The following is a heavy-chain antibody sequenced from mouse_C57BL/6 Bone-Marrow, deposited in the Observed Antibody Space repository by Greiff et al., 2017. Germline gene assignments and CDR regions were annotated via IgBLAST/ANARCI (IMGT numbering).Heavy chain of an antibody. CDR3: ARRIYYDYDWFAY. V-gene: IGHV1-50*01. Sequence: VQLQQPGAELVKPGASVKLSCKASGYTFSSYWMQWVTQRPGPGLEWIGELDPSDSYTNYNQKFKGKATLTVDTSSRTAYMQLSSLTSEDSAVYYCARRIYYDYDWFAYWGQGTLVTVSA. J-gene: IGHJ3*01. D-gene: IGHD2-4*01. CDR1: GYTFSSYW. CDR2: LDPSDSYT.